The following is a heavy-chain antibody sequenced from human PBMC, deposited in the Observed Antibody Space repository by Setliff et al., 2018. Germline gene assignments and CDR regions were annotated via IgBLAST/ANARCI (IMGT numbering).Heavy chain of an antibody. J-gene: IGHJ4*02. Sequence: TLSLTCSVSGYSIITGYYWAWIRRLPGRGLEWIGSLHRVGTFFYNPSLRSRVSISLDTSKSQFFLKLNSVTAADTAMYHCASHNPTRRAVDSTPIDCWGQGALVTVSS. CDR3: ASHNPTRRAVDSTPIDC. D-gene: IGHD6-19*01. CDR1: GYSIITGYY. V-gene: IGHV4-38-2*02. CDR2: LHRVGTF.